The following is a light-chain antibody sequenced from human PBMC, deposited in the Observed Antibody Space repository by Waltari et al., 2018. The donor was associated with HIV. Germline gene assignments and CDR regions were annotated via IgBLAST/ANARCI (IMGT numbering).Light chain of an antibody. Sequence: DIQISHSPSTLSASLGNRVTITGRAGERISAWLAWYQNEPGKAPNLRIYRASELESGVPSRFSGSGAGTEFNLTNSSLQPDAFAIYDCQQYKSDPVTFDQGTKLEIK. CDR2: RAS. CDR1: ERISAW. V-gene: IGKV1-5*03. J-gene: IGKJ2*01. CDR3: QQYKSDPVT.